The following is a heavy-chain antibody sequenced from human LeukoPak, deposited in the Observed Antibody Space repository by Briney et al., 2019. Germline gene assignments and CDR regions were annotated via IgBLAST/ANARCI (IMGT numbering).Heavy chain of an antibody. CDR2: INHSGST. CDR3: ARGKWRWLRGGIDY. CDR1: GGSFSGYY. D-gene: IGHD5-24*01. Sequence: SETLSLTCAVYGGSFSGYYWSWIRQPPGKGLEWMGEINHSGSTNYNPSLKSRVTISVDTSKNQFSLKLSSVTAADTAVYYCARGKWRWLRGGIDYWGQGTLVTVSS. J-gene: IGHJ4*02. V-gene: IGHV4-34*01.